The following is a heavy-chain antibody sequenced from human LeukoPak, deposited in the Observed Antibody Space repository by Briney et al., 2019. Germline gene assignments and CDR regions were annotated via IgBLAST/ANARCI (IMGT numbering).Heavy chain of an antibody. J-gene: IGHJ4*02. V-gene: IGHV4-61*01. CDR2: IYYSGST. Sequence: SETLSLTCTVSGGSVSSGSYYWSWIRQPPGKGLEWIEYIYYSGSTNYNPSLKSRVTISVDTSKNQFSLKLSSVTAADTAVYYCARGHRDGPYDYWGQGTLVTVSS. CDR3: ARGHRDGPYDY. CDR1: GGSVSSGSYY. D-gene: IGHD5-24*01.